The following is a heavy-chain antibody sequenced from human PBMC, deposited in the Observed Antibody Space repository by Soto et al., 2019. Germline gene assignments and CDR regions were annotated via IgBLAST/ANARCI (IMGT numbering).Heavy chain of an antibody. V-gene: IGHV1-2*02. Sequence: QVQLVQSGADVKKPGASVKVSCKTSGYTFSGYFMHWLRQAPGQGLEWMGWMNPNSGGTDYAQNFQGRVSMTWDTPISTAYIELSRLRSDNKAIYYCARGYSSSSWRVFDYWGQGTLVTV. CDR1: GYTFSGYF. CDR2: MNPNSGGT. D-gene: IGHD6-13*01. J-gene: IGHJ4*02. CDR3: ARGYSSSSWRVFDY.